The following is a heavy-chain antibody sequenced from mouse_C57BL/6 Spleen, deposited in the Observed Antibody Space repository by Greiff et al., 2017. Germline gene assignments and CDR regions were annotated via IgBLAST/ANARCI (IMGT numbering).Heavy chain of an antibody. CDR3: ARLITTVSYYFDY. J-gene: IGHJ2*01. CDR1: GFTFSSYT. D-gene: IGHD1-2*01. V-gene: IGHV5-9*01. CDR2: ISGGGGNT. Sequence: EVKLQESGGGLVKPGGSLKLSCAASGFTFSSYTMSWVRQTPEKRLEWVATISGGGGNTYYPDSVKGRFTISRDNAKNTLYLQMSSLRSEDTALYYCARLITTVSYYFDYWGQGTTLTVSS.